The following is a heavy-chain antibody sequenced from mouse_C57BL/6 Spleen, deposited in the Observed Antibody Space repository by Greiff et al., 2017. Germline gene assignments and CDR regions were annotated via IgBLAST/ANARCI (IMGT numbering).Heavy chain of an antibody. Sequence: EVKLVKSGGGLVKPGGSLKLSCAASGFTFSSYTMSWVRQTPEKRLEWVATISGGGGNTYYPDSVKGRFTISRDNAKNTLYLQMISLRSEDTALYYCARRGYHYGSSRYYAMDYWGQGASVTVSS. CDR1: GFTFSSYT. CDR2: ISGGGGNT. V-gene: IGHV5-9*01. D-gene: IGHD1-1*01. CDR3: ARRGYHYGSSRYYAMDY. J-gene: IGHJ4*01.